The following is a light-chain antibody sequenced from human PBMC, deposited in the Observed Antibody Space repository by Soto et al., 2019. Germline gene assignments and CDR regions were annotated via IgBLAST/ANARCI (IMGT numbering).Light chain of an antibody. CDR1: QSLMHSDAYNF. V-gene: IGKV2-28*01. CDR3: RQGLQTPYT. J-gene: IGKJ2*01. CDR2: LGS. Sequence: DIVVTQSPLSLPVTPGEPDSIAWPCSQSLMHSDAYNFLDWYLQMLGQSPQLLIYLGSNRASGVPYRVSGSGSGTDFTLKISRVEAEDVGVYYCRQGLQTPYTFGQGTKLEIK.